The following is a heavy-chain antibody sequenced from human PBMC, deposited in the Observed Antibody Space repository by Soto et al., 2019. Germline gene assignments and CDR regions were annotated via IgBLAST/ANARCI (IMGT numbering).Heavy chain of an antibody. Sequence: QVPLVESGGGVVQPGRSLRLSCAASGFTFSSYGMHWVRQAPGKGLEWVAVISYDGSNKYYADSVKGRFTISRDNSKNTLYLQMNSLRAEDTAVYYCAKDVGGRWLLDYWGQGTLVTVSS. CDR1: GFTFSSYG. J-gene: IGHJ4*02. CDR2: ISYDGSNK. D-gene: IGHD3-22*01. V-gene: IGHV3-30*18. CDR3: AKDVGGRWLLDY.